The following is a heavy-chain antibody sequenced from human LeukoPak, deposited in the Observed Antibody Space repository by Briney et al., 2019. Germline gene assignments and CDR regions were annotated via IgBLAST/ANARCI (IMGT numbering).Heavy chain of an antibody. V-gene: IGHV3-64D*09. J-gene: IGHJ4*02. CDR1: GFTFSSYA. CDR2: IPTNGGAA. CDR3: VRGLYYDSSGYFPY. Sequence: GGSLRLSCSASGFTFSSYAMHWVRQAPGRGLEYVSGIPTNGGAADYADSVKGRFTIYRDNSKNTLYLHLSSLRTEDTAVYCCVRGLYYDSSGYFPYWGQGTQVTVSS. D-gene: IGHD3-22*01.